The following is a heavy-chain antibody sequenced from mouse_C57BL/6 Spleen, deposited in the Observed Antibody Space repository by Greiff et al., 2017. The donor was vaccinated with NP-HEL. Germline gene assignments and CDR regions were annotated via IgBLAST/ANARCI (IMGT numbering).Heavy chain of an antibody. V-gene: IGHV1-53*01. CDR3: ARITTVVEYYFDY. D-gene: IGHD1-1*01. CDR2: INPSNGGT. Sequence: VQLQQPGTELVKPGASVKLSCKASGYTFTSYWMHWVKQRPGQGLEWIGNINPSNGGTNYNEQFKSKATLTVDKSSSTAYMQLSSLTSEDSAVYYCARITTVVEYYFDYWGQGTTLTVSS. CDR1: GYTFTSYW. J-gene: IGHJ2*01.